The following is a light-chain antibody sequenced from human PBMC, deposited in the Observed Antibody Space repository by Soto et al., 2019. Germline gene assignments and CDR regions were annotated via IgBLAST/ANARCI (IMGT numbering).Light chain of an antibody. CDR2: AAS. CDR1: QGISKF. J-gene: IGKJ1*01. Sequence: DIQMTQSPSSLSASVGDRVTITCRASQGISKFLAWYQQKPGKVPKLLIYAASTLQSGLPSRFSGSGSGTEFTLTISSLQPEDVASYYCQKYNSVPWTFGQGTKVEIK. V-gene: IGKV1-27*01. CDR3: QKYNSVPWT.